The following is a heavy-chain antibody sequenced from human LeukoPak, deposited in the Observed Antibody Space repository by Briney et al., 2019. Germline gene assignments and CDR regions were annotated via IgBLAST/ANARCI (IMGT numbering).Heavy chain of an antibody. J-gene: IGHJ4*02. Sequence: GGSLRLSCAASGFTFRSYAMSWVRQAPGRGLEWVSAISGDADSTYYADSVKGRFTISRDSSKNTLYLQVNSLRADDTAVYYCAKKEGGFDHWGQGALVTVSS. CDR2: ISGDADST. CDR3: AKKEGGFDH. V-gene: IGHV3-23*01. D-gene: IGHD1-26*01. CDR1: GFTFRSYA.